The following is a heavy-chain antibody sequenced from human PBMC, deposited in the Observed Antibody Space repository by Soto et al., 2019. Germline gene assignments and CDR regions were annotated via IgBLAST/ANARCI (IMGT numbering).Heavy chain of an antibody. V-gene: IGHV3-23*01. J-gene: IGHJ6*03. D-gene: IGHD5-18*01. CDR3: AKRAALWQNQYYYYYYYMDV. Sequence: GGSLRLSCAASGFTFSSYAMSWVRQAPGKGLEWVSAISGSGGSTYYADSVKGRFTISRDNSKNTLYLQMNSLRAEDTAVYYCAKRAALWQNQYYYYYYYMDVWGKGTTVTVSS. CDR2: ISGSGGST. CDR1: GFTFSSYA.